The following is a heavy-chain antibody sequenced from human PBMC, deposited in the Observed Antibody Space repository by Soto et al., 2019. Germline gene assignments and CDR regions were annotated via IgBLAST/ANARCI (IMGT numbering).Heavy chain of an antibody. CDR1: GFTFSSYA. D-gene: IGHD3-9*01. CDR2: ISGSGGST. CDR3: AKKYDILTGYYRAYFDY. J-gene: IGHJ4*02. Sequence: GGSLRLSCAASGFTFSSYAMSWVRQAPGKGLEWVSAISGSGGSTYYADSVKGRFTISRDNSKNTLYLQMNSLRAEDTAVYYCAKKYDILTGYYRAYFDYWGQGTLVTVSS. V-gene: IGHV3-23*01.